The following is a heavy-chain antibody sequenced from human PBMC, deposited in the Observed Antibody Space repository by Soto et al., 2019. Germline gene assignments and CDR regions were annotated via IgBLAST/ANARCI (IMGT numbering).Heavy chain of an antibody. D-gene: IGHD6-25*01. V-gene: IGHV1-46*01. CDR1: GGTFSSYA. J-gene: IGHJ3*02. CDR2: INPSGGST. CDR3: AREKFPFFSSSAEI. Sequence: ASVKVSCKATGGTFSSYAISWVRQAPGQGLEWMGIINPSGGSTSYAQKFQGRVTMTRDTSTSTVYMELSSLRSEDTAVYYCAREKFPFFSSSAEIWGQRTMVTVS.